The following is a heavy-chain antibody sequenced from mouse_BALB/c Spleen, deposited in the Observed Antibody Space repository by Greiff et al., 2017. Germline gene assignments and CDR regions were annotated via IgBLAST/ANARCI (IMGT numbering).Heavy chain of an antibody. V-gene: IGHV3-8*02. J-gene: IGHJ3*01. CDR2: ISYSGST. D-gene: IGHD2-1*01. CDR1: GDSITSGY. Sequence: EVQRVESGPSLVKPSQTLSLTCSVTGDSITSGYWNWIRKFPGNKLEYMGYISYSGSTYYNPSLISRISIIRDTSKNQYYLQLNSVTTEDTATYYCADYGNYLDGLAYWGQGTLVTVSA. CDR3: ADYGNYLDGLAY.